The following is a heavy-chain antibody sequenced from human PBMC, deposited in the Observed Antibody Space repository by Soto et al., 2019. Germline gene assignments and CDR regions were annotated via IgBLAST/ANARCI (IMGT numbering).Heavy chain of an antibody. Sequence: QVQLQESGPGLVKPSETLSLTCTVSGGSISSYYWSWIRQPPGKGLEWIGYIYYSGSTNYNPSLKNRVTISVDTSKNQFSLKLSSVTAADPAVYYCARRYGYSFDYWGQGTLVTVSS. D-gene: IGHD1-1*01. CDR1: GGSISSYY. V-gene: IGHV4-59*08. CDR2: IYYSGST. J-gene: IGHJ4*02. CDR3: ARRYGYSFDY.